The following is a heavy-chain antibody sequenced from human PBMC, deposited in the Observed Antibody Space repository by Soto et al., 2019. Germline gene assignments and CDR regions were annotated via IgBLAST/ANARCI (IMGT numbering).Heavy chain of an antibody. CDR2: ISGSGYTT. V-gene: IGHV3-23*01. Sequence: QPGGTLRLSCAASGCTLSRSDMTWVRQAPGKGLERVAGISGSGYTTNYADSVEGRFTVSRDNSKNTLYLQMNSRRSEATAGYFCATRSEQNCLSCCGQQTT. D-gene: IGHD2-15*01. CDR1: GCTLSRSD. J-gene: IGHJ6*02. CDR3: ATRSEQNCLSC.